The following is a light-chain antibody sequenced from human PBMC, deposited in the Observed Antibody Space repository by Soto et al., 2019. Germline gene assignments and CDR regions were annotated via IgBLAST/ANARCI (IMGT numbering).Light chain of an antibody. CDR3: QQANSFPLS. J-gene: IGKJ4*01. Sequence: DIQMAQSPSSLSASVGDSVTITCWASQGISSWLAWYQQKPGRAPKLLIYAASSLQRGAPSRFTGSGSGTDFTLTITGLQPDDVATYYCQQANSFPLSFGRGTTVDIK. CDR1: QGISSW. CDR2: AAS. V-gene: IGKV1-12*01.